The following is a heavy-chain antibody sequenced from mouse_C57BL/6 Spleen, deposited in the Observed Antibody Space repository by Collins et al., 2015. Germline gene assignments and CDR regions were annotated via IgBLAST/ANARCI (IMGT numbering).Heavy chain of an antibody. CDR3: AKNWNWDYYAMDY. CDR1: GFSLTSYG. D-gene: IGHD4-1*01. J-gene: IGHJ4*01. CDR2: IWRGGST. Sequence: QVQLKQSGPDLVQPSQSLSITCTVSGFSLTSYGVHWVRQSPGKGLEWLGVIWRGGSTDYNAAFMSRLSITKDNSKSQVFFKMNSLQADDTAIYYCAKNWNWDYYAMDYWGQGTSVTVSS. V-gene: IGHV2-5*01.